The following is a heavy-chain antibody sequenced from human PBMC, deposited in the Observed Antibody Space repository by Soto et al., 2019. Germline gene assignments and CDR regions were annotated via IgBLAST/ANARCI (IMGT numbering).Heavy chain of an antibody. V-gene: IGHV4-59*01. CDR3: ARGMITFGGVTTDAFDI. Sequence: SETLSLTCTVSGVSISSYYWSWIRQPPGKGLEWIGYIYYSGSTNYNPSLKSRVTISVDTSKNQFSLKLSSVTAADTAVYYCARGMITFGGVTTDAFDIWGQGTMVTVS. J-gene: IGHJ3*02. CDR1: GVSISSYY. CDR2: IYYSGST. D-gene: IGHD3-16*01.